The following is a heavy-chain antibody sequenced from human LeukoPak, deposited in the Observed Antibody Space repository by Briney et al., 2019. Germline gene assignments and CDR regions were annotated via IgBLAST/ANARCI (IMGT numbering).Heavy chain of an antibody. Sequence: PGGSLRLSCAASGFTFSNYAMSWVRQAPGKGLEWVSGISGSGDHSYYADSVKGRFTISRDNSKNTLYLQMNSLRAEDTAVYYCAKGDMVRGITVYYCMDVWGKGTTVTVSS. J-gene: IGHJ6*03. V-gene: IGHV3-23*01. CDR1: GFTFSNYA. CDR2: ISGSGDHS. CDR3: AKGDMVRGITVYYCMDV. D-gene: IGHD3-10*01.